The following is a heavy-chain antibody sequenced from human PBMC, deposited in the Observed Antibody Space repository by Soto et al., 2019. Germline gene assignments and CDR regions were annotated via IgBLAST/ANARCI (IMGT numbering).Heavy chain of an antibody. D-gene: IGHD2-21*02. V-gene: IGHV1-2*02. Sequence: QVQLVQSGSEVKEPGASVKVSCKASGYTFTGYYVLWVRQAPGQGPECMGWINPYTGGTNDAQKFKGRVPMTRDTSISTAYMELSKLISDDTAVYYCATQFHHCGGDCYRGPYFGMDVWGQGTTVTVSS. CDR3: ATQFHHCGGDCYRGPYFGMDV. CDR2: INPYTGGT. J-gene: IGHJ6*02. CDR1: GYTFTGYY.